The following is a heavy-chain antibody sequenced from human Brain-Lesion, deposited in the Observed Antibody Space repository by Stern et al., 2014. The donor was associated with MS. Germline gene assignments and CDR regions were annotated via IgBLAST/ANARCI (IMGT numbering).Heavy chain of an antibody. CDR3: ARELPDLNAFDI. CDR2: IYHSGGT. V-gene: IGHV4-4*02. Sequence: VQLVQSGPGLVKPSGTLSLTCAVSGGSISSSNWWSWVRQSPGKGLGWIGEIYHSGGTKYSPSFESRVIISGDKSKNQFSLKLSYVTAADTAVYYCARELPDLNAFDIWGQGTMVTVSS. D-gene: IGHD1-14*01. J-gene: IGHJ3*02. CDR1: GGSISSSNW.